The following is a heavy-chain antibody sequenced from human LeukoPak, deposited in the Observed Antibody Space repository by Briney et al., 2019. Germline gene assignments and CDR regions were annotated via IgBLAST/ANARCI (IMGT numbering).Heavy chain of an antibody. V-gene: IGHV4-38-2*02. D-gene: IGHD1-26*01. CDR3: ATSGSYYDPFDY. CDR2: IYHSGST. Sequence: KTPETLSLTCTVSGYSISSGYYWGWIRQPPGKGLEWIGSIYHSGSTYYNPSLKSRVTISVDTSKNQFSLKLSSVTAADTAVYYCATSGSYYDPFDYWGQGTLVTVSS. J-gene: IGHJ4*02. CDR1: GYSISSGYY.